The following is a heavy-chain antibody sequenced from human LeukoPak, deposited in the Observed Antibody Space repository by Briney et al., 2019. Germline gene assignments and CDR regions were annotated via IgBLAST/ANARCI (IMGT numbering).Heavy chain of an antibody. J-gene: IGHJ4*02. D-gene: IGHD1-26*01. V-gene: IGHV1-46*01. CDR2: IHPSGGST. CDR3: ARDLQWELRVLGY. Sequence: ASVKVSRKAYGYTFTSYYMHWVRQAPGHGIEWMGIIHPSGGSTRYAQKCQGRVTMTRDMFTSTVYMELSSLRPEDTVVYYCARDLQWELRVLGYWGQGTLVTVSS. CDR1: GYTFTSYY.